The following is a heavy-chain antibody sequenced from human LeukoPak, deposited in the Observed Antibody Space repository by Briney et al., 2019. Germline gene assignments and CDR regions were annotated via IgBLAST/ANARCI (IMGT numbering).Heavy chain of an antibody. J-gene: IGHJ4*02. CDR1: GFTFSSYA. V-gene: IGHV3-23*01. CDR2: ISGSGGST. CDR3: AKDRQSAYYGSGSYYKIPLDY. D-gene: IGHD3-10*01. Sequence: GGSLRLSCAASGFTFSSYAMSWVRQAPGKGLEWVSAISGSGGSTYYADSVKGRFTISRDNSKNTLYLQMNSLRAEDTAVYYCAKDRQSAYYGSGSYYKIPLDYWGQGTLVTVSS.